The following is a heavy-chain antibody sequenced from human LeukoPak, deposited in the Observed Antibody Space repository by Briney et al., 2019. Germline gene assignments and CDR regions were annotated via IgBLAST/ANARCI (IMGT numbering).Heavy chain of an antibody. CDR1: GYTFTGYY. D-gene: IGHD5-24*01. CDR2: INPNSGGT. V-gene: IGHV1-2*02. Sequence: ASVKVSCKASGYTFTGYYMHWVRQAPGQRLEWMGWINPNSGGTNYAQKFQGRVTMTRGTSISTAYMELSRLRSDDTAVYYCARGDGYNYYDWFDPWGQGTLVTVSS. J-gene: IGHJ5*02. CDR3: ARGDGYNYYDWFDP.